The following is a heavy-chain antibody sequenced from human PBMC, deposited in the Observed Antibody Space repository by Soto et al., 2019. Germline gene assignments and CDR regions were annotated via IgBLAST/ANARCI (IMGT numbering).Heavy chain of an antibody. CDR1: GFTFSNYE. J-gene: IGHJ6*02. Sequence: EVQLAESGGGLVQPGGSLRLSCAASGFTFSNYEMNWVRQAPGKGLEWVSYISSSGSTISYADSVKGRFTISRDNAKDSLYLQMKSLRAEDTAVYYCARVPTYYSPYYSYAMDVWGQGTTVPVSS. V-gene: IGHV3-48*03. CDR3: ARVPTYYSPYYSYAMDV. CDR2: ISSSGSTI. D-gene: IGHD3-10*01.